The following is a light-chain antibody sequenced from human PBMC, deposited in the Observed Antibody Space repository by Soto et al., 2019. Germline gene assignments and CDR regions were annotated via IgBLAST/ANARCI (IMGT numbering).Light chain of an antibody. CDR3: QQYGNSPPWT. Sequence: EIVLTQSPGTLSFSPGERATLSCRASQSVSSNYLAWYQQKPGQAPRLLIYDASSRATGIPDRFSGSGSGTDFTLTISRLEPEDFAVYYCQQYGNSPPWTFGQGTKVDIK. CDR2: DAS. CDR1: QSVSSNY. V-gene: IGKV3-20*01. J-gene: IGKJ1*01.